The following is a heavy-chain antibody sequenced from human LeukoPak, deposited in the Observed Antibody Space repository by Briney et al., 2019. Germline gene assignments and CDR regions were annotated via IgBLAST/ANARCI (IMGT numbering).Heavy chain of an antibody. CDR1: GGSMTNYY. CDR2: IYYSGTT. CDR3: ARGGWSMDY. V-gene: IGHV4-59*01. D-gene: IGHD6-19*01. J-gene: IGHJ4*02. Sequence: SETLSLTCSVSGGSMTNYYWSWIRQPPGKGLEWIGYIYYSGTTNYNPSLKSRVTISVDTSKTQFSVKLTSVTAADTAVYYCARGGWSMDYWGQGTLVTVS.